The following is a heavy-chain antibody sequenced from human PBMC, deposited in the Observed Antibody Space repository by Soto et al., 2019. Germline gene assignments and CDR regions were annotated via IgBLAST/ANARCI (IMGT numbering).Heavy chain of an antibody. Sequence: EVQLLESGGGLVQPGGSLRLSCAASGFTFSSYAMSWVRQAPGKGLEWVSAISGSGGSTYYADSVKGRFTISRDNSKNTLYLQMNSLRAEDTAVCYCAKVRVGCSSTSCYGFDYWGQGTLVTVSS. V-gene: IGHV3-23*01. CDR3: AKVRVGCSSTSCYGFDY. CDR2: ISGSGGST. CDR1: GFTFSSYA. D-gene: IGHD2-2*01. J-gene: IGHJ4*02.